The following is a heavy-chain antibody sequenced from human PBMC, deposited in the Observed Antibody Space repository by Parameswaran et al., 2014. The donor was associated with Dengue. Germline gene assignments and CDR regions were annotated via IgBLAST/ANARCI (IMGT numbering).Heavy chain of an antibody. Sequence: WVRQAPGQGLEWMGWINPKSGGTNYAQKFQGRVTMTRGTSINTAHMELSRLTSDDTAVYYCAKSRVVVRQRPFFDYWGQGTLVTVSS. V-gene: IGHV1-2*02. D-gene: IGHD2-15*01. CDR2: INPKSGGT. J-gene: IGHJ4*02. CDR3: AKSRVVVRQRPFFDY.